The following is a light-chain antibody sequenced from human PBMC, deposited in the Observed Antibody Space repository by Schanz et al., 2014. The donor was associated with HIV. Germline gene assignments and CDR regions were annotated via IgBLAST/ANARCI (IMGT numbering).Light chain of an antibody. CDR2: GAF. J-gene: IGKJ2*01. CDR1: QTVSSS. V-gene: IGKV3-15*01. Sequence: EIVLTQSPDTLSLSPGERATLSCRASQTVSSSSLAWYQQKPGQSPRLLIYGAFTRATGIPVRFSGSGSGTDFTLTISGLQSEDFAVYYCQQYNNWPPMYTFGQGTKLEIK. CDR3: QQYNNWPPMYT.